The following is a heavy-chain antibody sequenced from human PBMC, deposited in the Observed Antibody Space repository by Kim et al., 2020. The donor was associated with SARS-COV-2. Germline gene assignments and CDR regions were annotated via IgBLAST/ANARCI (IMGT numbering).Heavy chain of an antibody. CDR3: ARVPYLSYYTDWYFDL. V-gene: IGHV4-59*01. J-gene: IGHJ2*01. CDR1: GGSISSYY. CDR2: IYYSGST. D-gene: IGHD3-10*01. Sequence: SETLSLTCTVSGGSISSYYWSWIRQPPGKGLEWIGYIYYSGSTNYNPSLKSRVTISVDTSKNQFSLKLSSVTAADTAVYYCARVPYLSYYTDWYFDLWGRGTLVTVSS.